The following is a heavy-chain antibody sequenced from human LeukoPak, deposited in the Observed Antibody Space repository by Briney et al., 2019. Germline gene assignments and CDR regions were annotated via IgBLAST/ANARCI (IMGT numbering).Heavy chain of an antibody. CDR2: IYTSGST. Sequence: PTGTLSLTCTVSGGSISSYYWSWIRQPAGKGLEWIGRIYTSGSTNYNPSLKSRVTMSVDTSKNQFSLKLSSVTAADTAVYYCARERFLGTKRAFDIWGQGTMVTVSS. CDR3: ARERFLGTKRAFDI. J-gene: IGHJ3*02. V-gene: IGHV4-4*07. D-gene: IGHD3-3*01. CDR1: GGSISSYY.